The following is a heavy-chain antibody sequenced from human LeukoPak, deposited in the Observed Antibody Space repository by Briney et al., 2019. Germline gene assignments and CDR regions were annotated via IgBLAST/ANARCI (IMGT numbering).Heavy chain of an antibody. CDR3: ATTPYY. Sequence: ASVKVSCKASGYTFTDYYIHWVQQAPGKGLEWMGRVDPEDGETIYAEKFQGRVTMGTDTSTDTAYMELSSLGSEDTAIYYCATTPYYWGQGTLVTVSS. J-gene: IGHJ4*02. V-gene: IGHV1-69-2*01. CDR1: GYTFTDYY. CDR2: VDPEDGET.